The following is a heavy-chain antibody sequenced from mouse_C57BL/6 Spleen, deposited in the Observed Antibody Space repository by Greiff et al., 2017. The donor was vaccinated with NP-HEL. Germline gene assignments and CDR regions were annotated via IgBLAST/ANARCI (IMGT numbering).Heavy chain of an antibody. CDR2: IYPGDGGT. J-gene: IGHJ3*01. CDR3: ANPYDYDGGGFAY. CDR1: GYAFSSSW. V-gene: IGHV1-82*01. Sequence: QVQLQQSGPELVKPGASVKISCKASGYAFSSSWMNWVKQRPGQGLEWIGRIYPGDGGTNYNGKFKGKATLTADKSSSTAYMQLSSLTSEDSAVYFCANPYDYDGGGFAYWGQGTLVTVSA. D-gene: IGHD2-4*01.